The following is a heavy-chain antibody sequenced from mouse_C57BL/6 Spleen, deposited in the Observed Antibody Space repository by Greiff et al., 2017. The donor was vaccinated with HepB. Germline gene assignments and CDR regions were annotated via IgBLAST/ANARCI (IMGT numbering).Heavy chain of an antibody. J-gene: IGHJ4*01. Sequence: EVMLVESGGGLVKPGGSLKLSCAASGFTFSDYGMHWVRQAPEKGLEWVAYISSGSSTLYYADTVKCRFTISRDNDKNTLFLQMTSLRSEDTAMYYCARGLLGDYWGQGTSVTVSS. CDR3: ARGLLGDY. V-gene: IGHV5-17*01. D-gene: IGHD2-1*01. CDR1: GFTFSDYG. CDR2: ISSGSSTL.